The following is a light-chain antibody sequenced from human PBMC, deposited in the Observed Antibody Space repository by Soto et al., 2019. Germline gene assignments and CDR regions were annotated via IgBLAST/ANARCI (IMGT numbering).Light chain of an antibody. Sequence: HSVLTQPPSASGTPGQRVTISCSGSSSNIGSNTVNWYQQLPGTAPKLLIYSSNQRPSGVPDRFSGSKSGTSASLAISGLQSEDEADYYCAAWDDSLNGPVFGGGTKLTVL. V-gene: IGLV1-44*01. J-gene: IGLJ2*01. CDR1: SSNIGSNT. CDR2: SSN. CDR3: AAWDDSLNGPV.